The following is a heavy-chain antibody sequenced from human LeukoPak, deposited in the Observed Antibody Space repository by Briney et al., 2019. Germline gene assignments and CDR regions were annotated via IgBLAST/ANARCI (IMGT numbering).Heavy chain of an antibody. Sequence: ASVKVSCKTSGYTFTGYYIHWVRQAPGQGLEWMARINPNTGVADSAQKFQGRVTMTRDTSITTAYLELINLRSDDTAVYYCAKEEAYIAFLYWGQGTLVTVSS. J-gene: IGHJ4*02. D-gene: IGHD2/OR15-2a*01. CDR1: GYTFTGYY. V-gene: IGHV1-2*06. CDR3: AKEEAYIAFLY. CDR2: INPNTGVA.